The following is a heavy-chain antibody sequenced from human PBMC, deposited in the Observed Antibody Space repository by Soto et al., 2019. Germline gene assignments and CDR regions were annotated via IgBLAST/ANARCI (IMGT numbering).Heavy chain of an antibody. V-gene: IGHV1-18*01. CDR2: ISAYNGNT. CDR3: ARVIGSSYGGDYYYYYMDV. CDR1: GYTFTSYG. Sequence: GASVKVSCKASGYTFTSYGISWVRQAPGQGLDWMGWISAYNGNTNYAQKLQGRVTMTTDTSTSTAYMELRSLRSDDTAVYYCARVIGSSYGGDYYYYYMDVWGKGTTVTVSS. J-gene: IGHJ6*03. D-gene: IGHD6-6*01.